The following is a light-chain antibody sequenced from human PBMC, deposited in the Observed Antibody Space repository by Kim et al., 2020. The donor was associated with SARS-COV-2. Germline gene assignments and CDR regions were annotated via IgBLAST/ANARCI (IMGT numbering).Light chain of an antibody. CDR1: SGSVSASSF. J-gene: IGLJ3*02. CDR2: STN. V-gene: IGLV8-61*01. CDR3: ILAVAGTWV. Sequence: PGGTVTLTCGLSSGSVSASSFPSWYRQTPGQAPRTLIYSTNARSSGVPDRFSGSILGSKAALTITGAQADDESDYYCILAVAGTWVFGGGTQLTVL.